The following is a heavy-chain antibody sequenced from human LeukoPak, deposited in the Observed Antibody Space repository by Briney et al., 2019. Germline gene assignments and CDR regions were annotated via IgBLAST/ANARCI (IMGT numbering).Heavy chain of an antibody. Sequence: GGSLRLSCAASGFTFSSYSMNWVRQAPGKGLEWVSSISRSSSYIYYADSVKGRFTISRDNAKNSLYLQMNSLRAEDTAVYYCARAAEGWYVGFDYWGQGTLVTVSS. J-gene: IGHJ4*02. D-gene: IGHD6-19*01. CDR1: GFTFSSYS. CDR2: ISRSSSYI. CDR3: ARAAEGWYVGFDY. V-gene: IGHV3-21*01.